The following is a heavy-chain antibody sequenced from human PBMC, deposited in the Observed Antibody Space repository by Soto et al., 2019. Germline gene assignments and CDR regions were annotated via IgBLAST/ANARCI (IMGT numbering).Heavy chain of an antibody. J-gene: IGHJ4*02. CDR3: ARQVHPLEPMDY. Sequence: SETLSLTCTVSGGSISSYYWSWIRQPPGKGLEWIGYIYKSGSTTNNPSLKSRVSLSVDTSKNQVALTLSSVTAADTAVYYCARQVHPLEPMDYWGQGTPVTVSS. CDR1: GGSISSYY. V-gene: IGHV4-59*08. CDR2: IYKSGST.